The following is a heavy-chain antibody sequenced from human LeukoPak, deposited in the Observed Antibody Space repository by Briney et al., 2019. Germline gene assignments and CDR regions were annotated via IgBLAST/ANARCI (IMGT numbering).Heavy chain of an antibody. CDR1: RFTFNNAW. D-gene: IGHD3-16*01. CDR2: IRSKSDGGTR. J-gene: IGHJ4*02. CDR3: TNGVAY. V-gene: IGHV3-15*01. Sequence: PGGSLRLSCAASRFTFNNAWMNWVRQSPGKGLEWVGRIRSKSDGGTRDYAAPVKGRFIISRDDSRNTLYLQMNSLKTEDTGVYYCTNGVAYWGQGTLVSVSS.